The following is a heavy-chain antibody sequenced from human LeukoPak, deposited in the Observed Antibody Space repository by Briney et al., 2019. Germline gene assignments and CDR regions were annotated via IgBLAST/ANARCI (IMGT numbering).Heavy chain of an antibody. CDR2: ISAYNGNT. J-gene: IGHJ6*03. CDR1: GYTFTSYG. D-gene: IGHD3-3*01. Sequence: ASVKVSCKASGYTFTSYGISWVRQAPGQGPEWMGWISAYNGNTNYAQKLQGRVTMTTDTFTSTAYMELRSLRSDDTAVYYCARDQSPGNDFWGGYSYYYYYYMDVWGKGTTVTVSS. CDR3: ARDQSPGNDFWGGYSYYYYYYMDV. V-gene: IGHV1-18*01.